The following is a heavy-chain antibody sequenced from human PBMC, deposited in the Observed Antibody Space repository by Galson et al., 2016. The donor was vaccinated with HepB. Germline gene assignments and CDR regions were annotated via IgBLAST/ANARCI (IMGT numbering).Heavy chain of an antibody. D-gene: IGHD3-16*01. CDR1: GFTVSDNY. V-gene: IGHV3-53*01. Sequence: SLRLSCAASGFTVSDNYMSWVRQAPGKGLEWVSVIYSGGDTNYADSVKGGFTISRDNSKDTLYLQMNSLRAEDTAVYYCARDHLGFWGYAFDIWGQGTMVTVSS. CDR2: IYSGGDT. CDR3: ARDHLGFWGYAFDI. J-gene: IGHJ3*02.